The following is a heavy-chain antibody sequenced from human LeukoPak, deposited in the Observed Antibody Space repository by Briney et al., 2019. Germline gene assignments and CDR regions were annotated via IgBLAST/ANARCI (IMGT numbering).Heavy chain of an antibody. CDR3: ARVNTEGSADY. Sequence: PSETLSLTCTVSGGSISSSSYYWDWIRQPPGKGLEWIGFIYYSGTANYNPSLKSRVTISVDTSKNQFSLKLTSVTAADTAVYYCARVNTEGSADYWGQGTLVTVSS. V-gene: IGHV4-61*05. J-gene: IGHJ4*02. D-gene: IGHD6-19*01. CDR2: IYYSGTA. CDR1: GGSISSSSYY.